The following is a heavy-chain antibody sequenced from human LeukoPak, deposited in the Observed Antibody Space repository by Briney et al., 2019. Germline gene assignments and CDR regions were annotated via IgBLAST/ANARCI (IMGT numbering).Heavy chain of an antibody. J-gene: IGHJ4*02. D-gene: IGHD1-26*01. Sequence: GGSLRVSCAASGFTFSSYSMNWVRQAPGKGLEWVSSISSSSSYIYYADSVKGRFTISRDNSKNTLYLQMNSLRVEDTAVYYCAKGGPPTGASPRPWDFNYWGQGALVTVSS. CDR1: GFTFSSYS. CDR2: ISSSSSYI. V-gene: IGHV3-21*01. CDR3: AKGGPPTGASPRPWDFNY.